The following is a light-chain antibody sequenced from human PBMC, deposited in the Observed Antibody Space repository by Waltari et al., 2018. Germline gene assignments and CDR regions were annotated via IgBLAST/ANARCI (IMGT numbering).Light chain of an antibody. J-gene: IGKJ2*01. V-gene: IGKV2-30*01. CDR2: SVS. CDR3: MQGTHWPHT. Sequence: DAVMTQSPLSLSVTLGQPASISCKSSQGLVFGDGNTYLNWFQQKPGQSPRRLIYSVSNRDFGVPDRFSGSGSGTDFTLRISRLEADDVGFYYCMQGTHWPHTFGQGTRLEIK. CDR1: QGLVFGDGNTY.